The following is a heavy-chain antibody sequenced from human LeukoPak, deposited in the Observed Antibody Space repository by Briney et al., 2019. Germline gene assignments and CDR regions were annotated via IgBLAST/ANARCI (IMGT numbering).Heavy chain of an antibody. V-gene: IGHV3-33*01. CDR3: AREQYGGYSEDY. Sequence: GGSLRLSCAASGFTFSSYGMHWVRQAPGKGLEWVAVIWYDGSNKYYADSVKGRFTISRDNSKNTLYLQMNSLRAEDTAVYYCAREQYGGYSEDYWGQGTLVTVSS. CDR2: IWYDGSNK. D-gene: IGHD4-17*01. CDR1: GFTFSSYG. J-gene: IGHJ4*02.